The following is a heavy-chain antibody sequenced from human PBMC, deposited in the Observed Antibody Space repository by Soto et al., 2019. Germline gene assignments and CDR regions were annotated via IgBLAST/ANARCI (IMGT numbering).Heavy chain of an antibody. CDR1: GGSISSSSYY. Sequence: QLQLQESGPGLVKPSETLSLTCTVSGGSISSSSYYWGWIRQPPGKGLEWIGSIYYSGSTYYNPSLKSRVTISVDTSKNQFSLKLSSVTAADTAVYYCARHEVAATTHEFDPWGQGTLVTVSS. V-gene: IGHV4-39*01. CDR2: IYYSGST. J-gene: IGHJ5*02. D-gene: IGHD2-15*01. CDR3: ARHEVAATTHEFDP.